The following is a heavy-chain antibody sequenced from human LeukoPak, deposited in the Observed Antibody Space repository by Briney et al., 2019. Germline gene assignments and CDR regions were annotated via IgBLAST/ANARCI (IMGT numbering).Heavy chain of an antibody. CDR2: INPNSGGT. J-gene: IGHJ4*02. CDR1: GYTFTGYY. D-gene: IGHD6-19*01. V-gene: IGHV1-2*06. Sequence: ASVKVSCKASGYTFTGYYMDWVRQAPGQGLEWMGRINPNSGGTSYAQKFQGRVTMTRDTSISTAYMDLSRLRSDDTAVYYCAREDNLGSGSSPIDYWGQGTLVTVSS. CDR3: AREDNLGSGSSPIDY.